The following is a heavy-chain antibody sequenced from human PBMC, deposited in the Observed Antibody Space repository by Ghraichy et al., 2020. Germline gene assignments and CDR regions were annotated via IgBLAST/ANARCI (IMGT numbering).Heavy chain of an antibody. CDR1: GFTFSTYT. CDR3: AKDRPNVRAPFYFDS. D-gene: IGHD4-17*01. J-gene: IGHJ4*02. Sequence: GGSLRLSCEASGFTFSTYTMSWVRQVPGKGLEWVSGISKSADNTYYADSVKGRFSISRDNSNNTLFLQMNSLRAEDTAIYYCAKDRPNVRAPFYFDSWGQGTLVTVSS. V-gene: IGHV3-23*01. CDR2: ISKSADNT.